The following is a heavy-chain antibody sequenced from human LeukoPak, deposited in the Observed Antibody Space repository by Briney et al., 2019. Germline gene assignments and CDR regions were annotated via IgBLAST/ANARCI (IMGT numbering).Heavy chain of an antibody. V-gene: IGHV4-39*01. D-gene: IGHD3-22*01. J-gene: IGHJ5*02. CDR2: IYYSGST. Sequence: SETLSLTCTVSGGSISSSSYYWGWTRQPPGKGLEWIGSIYYSGSTYYNPSLKNRVTISVDTSKNQFSLKLSSVTAADTAVYYCARHASSVYYDSSGYYPWGQGTLVTVSS. CDR3: ARHASSVYYDSSGYYP. CDR1: GGSISSSSYY.